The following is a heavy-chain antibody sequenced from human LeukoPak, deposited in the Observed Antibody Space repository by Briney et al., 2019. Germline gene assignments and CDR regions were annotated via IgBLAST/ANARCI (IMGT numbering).Heavy chain of an antibody. CDR3: ASYLYWWSDLGF. CDR1: GFTLSDYW. Sequence: GGSLRLSCAASGFTLSDYWMTWVRQAPGKGLEWVGNIKPDVSERYHVDSVKGRFTISRDNAKNSLYLQMNSLRVEDTAVYYCASYLYWWSDLGFWGRGNVVTVSA. CDR2: IKPDVSER. D-gene: IGHD2-8*02. V-gene: IGHV3-7*01. J-gene: IGHJ4*02.